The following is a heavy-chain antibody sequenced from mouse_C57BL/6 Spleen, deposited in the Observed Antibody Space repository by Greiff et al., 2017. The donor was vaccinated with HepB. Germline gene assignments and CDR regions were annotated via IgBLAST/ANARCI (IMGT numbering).Heavy chain of an antibody. D-gene: IGHD1-1*01. V-gene: IGHV1-52*01. J-gene: IGHJ2*01. CDR3: ARFRDYYGSSYFDY. Sequence: QVQLKESGAELVRPGSSVKLSCKASGYTFTSYWMHWVKQRPIQGLEWIGNIDPSDSETHYNQKFKDKATLTVDKSSSTAYMQLSSLTSEDSAVYYCARFRDYYGSSYFDYWGQGTTLTVSS. CDR2: IDPSDSET. CDR1: GYTFTSYW.